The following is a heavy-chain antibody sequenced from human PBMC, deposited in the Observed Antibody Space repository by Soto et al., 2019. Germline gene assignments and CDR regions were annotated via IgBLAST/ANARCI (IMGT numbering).Heavy chain of an antibody. CDR3: ARNYGMDV. CDR1: GSTFTNYD. Sequence: QVQLMQSGAEVKKPGASVKVSCKASGSTFTNYDINWVRQATGQGLEWMGWMNPKSGNTGYARKFQGRLTLTRNTSITTAYMELSSLRSEATAVYYCARNYGMDVWGQGTTVTVSS. J-gene: IGHJ6*02. CDR2: MNPKSGNT. V-gene: IGHV1-8*01.